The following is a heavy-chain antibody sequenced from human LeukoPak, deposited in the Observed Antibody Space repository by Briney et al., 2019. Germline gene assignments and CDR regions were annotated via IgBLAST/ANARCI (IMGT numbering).Heavy chain of an antibody. CDR3: ARGYYDISVDPPTIDY. J-gene: IGHJ4*02. V-gene: IGHV3-21*05. Sequence: PGGSLRLSRASSVFIFSSYEMNGVRQAPGRGLEWVSYISSSSSNIYYADSVKALFTISRDNAKNSLYLQMNSLRAEDTAVYYCARGYYDISVDPPTIDYWGQGTLVTVSS. CDR2: ISSSSSNI. CDR1: VFIFSSYE. D-gene: IGHD3-9*01.